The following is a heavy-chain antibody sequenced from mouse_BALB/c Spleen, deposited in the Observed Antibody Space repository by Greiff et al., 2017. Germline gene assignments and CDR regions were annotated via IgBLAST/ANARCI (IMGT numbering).Heavy chain of an antibody. CDR1: GYSITSGYY. Sequence: EVKLMESGPGLVKPSQSLSLTCSVTGYSITSGYYWNWIRQFPGNKLEWMGYISYDGSNNYNPSLKNRISITRDTSKNQFFLKLNSVTTEDTATYYCARAGDGYTDWFAYWGQGTLVTVSA. CDR2: ISYDGSN. CDR3: ARAGDGYTDWFAY. V-gene: IGHV3-6*02. J-gene: IGHJ3*01. D-gene: IGHD2-3*01.